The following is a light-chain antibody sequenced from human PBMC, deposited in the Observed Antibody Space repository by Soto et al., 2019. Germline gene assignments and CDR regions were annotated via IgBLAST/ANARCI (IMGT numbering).Light chain of an antibody. CDR3: QQYGSSRPMYT. J-gene: IGKJ2*01. V-gene: IGKV3-20*01. CDR2: AAS. CDR1: QSVSSTY. Sequence: EIVLTQSPGTLSLSPGERATLSCRASQSVSSTYLAWYQHKPCQAPRLLIYAASNRATGIPDRFSGSGSGTDFTLNISRLEPEDFAVYYCQQYGSSRPMYTFGQGTKLEIK.